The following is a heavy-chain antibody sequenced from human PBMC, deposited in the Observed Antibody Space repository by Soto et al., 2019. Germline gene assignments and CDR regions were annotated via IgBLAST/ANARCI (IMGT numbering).Heavy chain of an antibody. Sequence: SETLSLTCAVYGGSFSGYYWSWIRQPPGKGLEWIGEINHSGSTNYNPSLKSRVTISVDTSKNQFSLKLSSVTAADTAVYYCARARDIVLMVYARKHAFDIWGQGTMVTVSS. V-gene: IGHV4-34*01. D-gene: IGHD2-8*01. CDR1: GGSFSGYY. CDR2: INHSGST. J-gene: IGHJ3*02. CDR3: ARARDIVLMVYARKHAFDI.